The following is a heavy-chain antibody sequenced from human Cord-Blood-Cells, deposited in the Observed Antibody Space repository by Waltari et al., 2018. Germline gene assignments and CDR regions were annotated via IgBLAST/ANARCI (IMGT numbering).Heavy chain of an antibody. CDR1: GGSFSGYS. D-gene: IGHD1-26*01. Sequence: QVQLQQWGAGLLKPSETLSLTCAVYGGSFSGYSWRWLRLPPGKGLEWIGEINHSGSTNYNPSLKSRVTISVDTSKNQFSLKLSSVTAADTAVYYCARVRDSGSYYYLYYFDYWGQGTLVTVSS. V-gene: IGHV4-34*01. CDR2: INHSGST. J-gene: IGHJ4*02. CDR3: ARVRDSGSYYYLYYFDY.